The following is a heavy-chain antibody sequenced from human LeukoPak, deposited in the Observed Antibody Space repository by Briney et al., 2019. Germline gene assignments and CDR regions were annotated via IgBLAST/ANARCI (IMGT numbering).Heavy chain of an antibody. CDR1: GYTFTGYY. Sequence: EASVKVSCKASGYTFTGYYMHWVRQAPGQGLEWMGWINPNSGGTNYAQKFQGRVTMTTDTSTSTAYMELRSLRSDDTAVYYCAREPSPGIAVAGTNYWGQGTLATVSS. V-gene: IGHV1-2*02. CDR3: AREPSPGIAVAGTNY. D-gene: IGHD6-19*01. J-gene: IGHJ4*02. CDR2: INPNSGGT.